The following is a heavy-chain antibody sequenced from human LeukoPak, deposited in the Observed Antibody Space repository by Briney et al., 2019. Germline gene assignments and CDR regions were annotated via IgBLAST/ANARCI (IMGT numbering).Heavy chain of an antibody. J-gene: IGHJ4*02. CDR2: ISTSGGVT. CDR3: AKPYSSGWYDFDY. V-gene: IGHV3-23*01. D-gene: IGHD6-19*01. CDR1: GLTFSSYA. Sequence: PGGSLRLSCAASGLTFSSYAMSWVRQAPGKGLEWVSAISTSGGVTYYADSVRGRFTISRDNSKNTLYLQMNSLRAEDTALYYCAKPYSSGWYDFDYWGQGTLVTVSS.